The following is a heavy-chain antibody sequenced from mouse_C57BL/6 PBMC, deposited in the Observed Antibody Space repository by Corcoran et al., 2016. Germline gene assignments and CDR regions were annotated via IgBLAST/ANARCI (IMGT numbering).Heavy chain of an antibody. D-gene: IGHD1-1*01. J-gene: IGHJ2*01. Sequence: QVTLKESGPGILQSSQTLSLTCSFAGFSLSTSGMGVSWIRQPAGKGLEWLAHIYWDDDKRYNPSLKSRVTISKDTSRNQVFLKITSVDTADTSSNTAYMQLSSLTTEDSAIYYCARSWDRDYWGQGTTLTVSS. CDR2: IYWDDDK. CDR3: YMQLSSLTTEDSAIYYCARSWDRDY. CDR1: GFSLSTSGMG. V-gene: IGHV8-12*01.